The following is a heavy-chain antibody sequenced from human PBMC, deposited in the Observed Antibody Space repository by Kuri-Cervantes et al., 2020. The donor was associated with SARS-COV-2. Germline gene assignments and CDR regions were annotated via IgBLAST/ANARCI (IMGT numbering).Heavy chain of an antibody. D-gene: IGHD3/OR15-3a*01. J-gene: IGHJ3*02. Sequence: SLKISCAASGFTFSSYGMHWVRQAPGKGLEWVAFISYDGSNKYYADSVKGRFTISRDNSKNTLYLQMNSLRAKDTAVYYCARDLGLVHPFDIWGQGTMVTVSS. CDR2: ISYDGSNK. V-gene: IGHV3-30*03. CDR3: ARDLGLVHPFDI. CDR1: GFTFSSYG.